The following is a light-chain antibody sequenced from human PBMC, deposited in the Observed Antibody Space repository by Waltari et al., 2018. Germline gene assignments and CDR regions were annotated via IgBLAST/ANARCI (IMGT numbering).Light chain of an antibody. Sequence: QSALTQPPSASGSPGQSVHIPCTGTSGDIGAYTSVTWYRQHPGKVPKLMIYDVNRRPSGVPDRFSGSKSGNTASLTVTGLQPEDEAVYYCNSFAGSDTVVFGGGTTLTVL. CDR3: NSFAGSDTVV. J-gene: IGLJ2*01. V-gene: IGLV2-8*01. CDR1: SGDIGAYTS. CDR2: DVN.